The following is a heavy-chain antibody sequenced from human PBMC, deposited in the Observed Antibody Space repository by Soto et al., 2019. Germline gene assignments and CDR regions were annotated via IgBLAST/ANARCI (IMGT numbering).Heavy chain of an antibody. CDR3: ARGREYYDTLTGLDY. CDR1: GGSISSGGYS. D-gene: IGHD3-9*01. CDR2: IYHSGST. Sequence: PSETLSLTCAVSGGSISSGGYSWSWIRQPPGKGLEWIGYIYHSGSTYYNPSLKSRVTISVDRSKNQFSLKLSSVTAADTAVYYCARGREYYDTLTGLDYWGQGTLVTVSS. V-gene: IGHV4-30-2*01. J-gene: IGHJ4*02.